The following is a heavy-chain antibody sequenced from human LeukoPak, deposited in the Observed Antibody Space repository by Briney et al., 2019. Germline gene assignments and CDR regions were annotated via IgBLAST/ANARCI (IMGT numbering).Heavy chain of an antibody. J-gene: IGHJ4*02. CDR1: GYTFTSYY. CDR3: ARHLSVGSYPLDH. V-gene: IGHV1-46*01. CDR2: INPSSGSI. D-gene: IGHD3-16*02. Sequence: ASVKVSCKASGYTFTSYYMHWVRQAPGQGLEWMGIINPSSGSISYAQKFQGRVTVTRDTSTSTVYMELSSLRSEDTAVYYCARHLSVGSYPLDHWGQGTLVTVSS.